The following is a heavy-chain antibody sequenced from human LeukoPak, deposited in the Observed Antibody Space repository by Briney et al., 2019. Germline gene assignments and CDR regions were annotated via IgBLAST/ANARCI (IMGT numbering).Heavy chain of an antibody. CDR1: GGSFSGYY. CDR3: ARLKQQLVRPYYYGMDV. Sequence: SETLSLTCAVYGGSFSGYYWSWIHQPPGKGLEWIGEINHSGSTNYNPSLKSRVTISVDTSKNQFSLKLSSVTAADTAVYYCARLKQQLVRPYYYGMDVWGQGTTVTVSS. J-gene: IGHJ6*02. CDR2: INHSGST. V-gene: IGHV4-34*01. D-gene: IGHD6-13*01.